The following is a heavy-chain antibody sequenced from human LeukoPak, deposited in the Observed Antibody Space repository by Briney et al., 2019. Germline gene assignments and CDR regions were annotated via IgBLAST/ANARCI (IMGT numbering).Heavy chain of an antibody. CDR3: AGQLDRAAAGTLGY. J-gene: IGHJ4*02. Sequence: GGSLRLSCAASGFTFSSYEMNWVRQAPGKGLEWVSYISSSGSTIYYADSVKGRFTISRDNAKNSLYLQMNSLGAEDTAVYCCAGQLDRAAAGTLGYWGQGTLVTVSS. V-gene: IGHV3-48*03. CDR2: ISSSGSTI. D-gene: IGHD6-13*01. CDR1: GFTFSSYE.